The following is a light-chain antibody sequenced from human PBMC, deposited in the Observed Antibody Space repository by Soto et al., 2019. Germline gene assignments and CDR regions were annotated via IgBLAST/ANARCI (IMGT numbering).Light chain of an antibody. CDR3: QQYGSSRT. J-gene: IGKJ1*01. CDR1: QIFSATY. V-gene: IGKV3-20*01. CDR2: GAS. Sequence: IVLTQSPGTLSLSPGERATLSCRASQIFSATYLDWYQQKPGQAPRVLIYGASSKATGIPDMFSGSGSGTDVTLTISRLEPEDFAVYYWQQYGSSRTFGQGTKVEIK.